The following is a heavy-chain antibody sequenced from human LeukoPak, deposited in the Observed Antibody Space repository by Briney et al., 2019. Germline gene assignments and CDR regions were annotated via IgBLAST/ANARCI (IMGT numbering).Heavy chain of an antibody. CDR2: IYYSGST. Sequence: SETRSLTCTVSGGSISSYYWSWIRQPPGKGLEWIGYIYYSGSTNYNPSLKSRVTISVDTSKNQFSLKLSSVTAADTAVYYCATTLRYFDWSLDYWGQGTLVTVSS. V-gene: IGHV4-59*08. CDR3: ATTLRYFDWSLDY. CDR1: GGSISSYY. J-gene: IGHJ4*02. D-gene: IGHD3-9*01.